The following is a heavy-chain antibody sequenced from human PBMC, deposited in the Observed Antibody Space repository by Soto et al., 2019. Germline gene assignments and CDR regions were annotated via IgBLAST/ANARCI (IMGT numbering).Heavy chain of an antibody. Sequence: SETLSLTCAVSGYSISSGYYWGWIRQPPGKGLEWIGSIYHSGSTYYNPSLKSRVTISVDTSKNQFSLKLSSVTAADTAVYYCAREIYDSRNNWFDPWGQGTLVT. D-gene: IGHD3-22*01. CDR2: IYHSGST. CDR3: AREIYDSRNNWFDP. V-gene: IGHV4-38-2*02. CDR1: GYSISSGYY. J-gene: IGHJ5*02.